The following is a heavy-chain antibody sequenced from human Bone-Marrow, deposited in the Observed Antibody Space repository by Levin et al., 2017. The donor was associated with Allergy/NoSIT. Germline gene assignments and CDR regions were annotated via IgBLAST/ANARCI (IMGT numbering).Heavy chain of an antibody. Sequence: ASVKVSCKASGYSFTTHSIHWVRQAPGQRLEWMGWINIGNGNTEYSHKFRGRVTIARDTSGNTSYMDLKSLRSEDTAMYFCARESTGDHYGNVFDVWGQGTMVTVSS. CDR1: GYSFTTHS. D-gene: IGHD4-17*01. J-gene: IGHJ3*01. CDR2: INIGNGNT. CDR3: ARESTGDHYGNVFDV. V-gene: IGHV1-3*04.